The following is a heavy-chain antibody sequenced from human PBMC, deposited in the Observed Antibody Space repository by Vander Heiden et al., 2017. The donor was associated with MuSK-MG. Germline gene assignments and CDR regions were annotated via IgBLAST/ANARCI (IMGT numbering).Heavy chain of an antibody. CDR3: VRGLLGGGDF. V-gene: IGHV3-74*01. CDR2: INTDGSTI. D-gene: IGHD2-15*01. CDR1: GFTFSSFW. J-gene: IGHJ4*02. Sequence: EVHLVESGGGLVQPGGSLSLSCVASGFTFSSFWMHWVRQVPGKGLVWVSRINTDGSTITYADSVKGRFTISRDNAKNTMYLQMNSLRAEDTAVYHCVRGLLGGGDFWGQGTLVTVSS.